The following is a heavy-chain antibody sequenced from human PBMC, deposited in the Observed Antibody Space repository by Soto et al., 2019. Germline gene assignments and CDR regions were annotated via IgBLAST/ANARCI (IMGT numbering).Heavy chain of an antibody. Sequence: QVQLVESGGGLVKPGGSLRLSCAASGFTFSDYYMSWIRQAPGKGLEWISYISSSSAYSNHADSVKGRFTISRDNAKNSLYLQMNSLRAEDTAVYYCARDDNIMVRGIIGHWGQGTLVTVSS. V-gene: IGHV3-11*05. CDR2: ISSSSAYS. CDR3: ARDDNIMVRGIIGH. J-gene: IGHJ1*01. D-gene: IGHD3-10*01. CDR1: GFTFSDYY.